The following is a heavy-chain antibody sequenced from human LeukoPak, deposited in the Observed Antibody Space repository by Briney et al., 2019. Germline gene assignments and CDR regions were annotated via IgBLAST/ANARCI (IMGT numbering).Heavy chain of an antibody. J-gene: IGHJ6*03. D-gene: IGHD3-10*01. CDR3: ASAGSVPGRWFGDSSQGEHYNCMDI. CDR2: ISSGSNYK. Sequence: GGSLRLSCAASGFVYSTYSMNWVRQAPGKGLERVSSISSGSNYKYYADSVKGRFTISRDNAKNSLFLQMNSLRAEDTAVYYCASAGSVPGRWFGDSSQGEHYNCMDIWGKGTTVTVSS. CDR1: GFVYSTYS. V-gene: IGHV3-21*01.